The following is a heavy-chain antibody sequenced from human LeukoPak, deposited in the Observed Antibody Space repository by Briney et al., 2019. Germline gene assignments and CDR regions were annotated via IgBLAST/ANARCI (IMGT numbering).Heavy chain of an antibody. D-gene: IGHD2-15*01. J-gene: IGHJ4*02. Sequence: GGSLRLSCAASGFTFSDYYMSWIRQAPGKGLEWVSYISGSDGTIKYADSVKGRFTISRDNAKNSLYLQMNSLRAEDTAVYYCARVPYCSGGSCYSGYFDYWGQGTLVTVSS. CDR1: GFTFSDYY. CDR3: ARVPYCSGGSCYSGYFDY. CDR2: ISGSDGTI. V-gene: IGHV3-11*01.